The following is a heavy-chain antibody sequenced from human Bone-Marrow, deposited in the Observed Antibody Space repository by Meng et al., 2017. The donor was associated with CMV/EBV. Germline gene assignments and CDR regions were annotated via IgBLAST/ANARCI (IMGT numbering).Heavy chain of an antibody. Sequence: SETLSLTCTVSGGSISSSGDYWGWIRQPPGKGLEWIGSIYYSGSTYYNPSLKSRVTISVDMSMNQFSLKLSSVTAADTAVYYCARHKNDFWSGYGEGIDYWGQGTPVTVAS. CDR1: GGSISSSGDY. D-gene: IGHD3-3*01. V-gene: IGHV4-39*01. J-gene: IGHJ4*02. CDR3: ARHKNDFWSGYGEGIDY. CDR2: IYYSGST.